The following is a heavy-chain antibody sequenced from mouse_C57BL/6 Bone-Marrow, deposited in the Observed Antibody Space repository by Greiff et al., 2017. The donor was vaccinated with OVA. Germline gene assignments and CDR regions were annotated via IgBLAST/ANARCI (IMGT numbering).Heavy chain of an antibody. CDR3: ARPHYYGSSYYAMDY. CDR2: IYPRSGNT. Sequence: QVQLQQSGAELVRPGASVKLSCKASGYTFTSYGISWVKQRTGQGLEWIGEIYPRSGNTYYNEKFKGKATMTADKSSSTAYMELRSLTSEDSAVYVCARPHYYGSSYYAMDYWGQGTSVTVSS. V-gene: IGHV1-81*01. J-gene: IGHJ4*01. CDR1: GYTFTSYG. D-gene: IGHD1-1*01.